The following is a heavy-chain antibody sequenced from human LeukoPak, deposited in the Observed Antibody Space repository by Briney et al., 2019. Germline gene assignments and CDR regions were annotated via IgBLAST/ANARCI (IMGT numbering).Heavy chain of an antibody. CDR2: ISGSGGST. J-gene: IGHJ5*02. CDR1: GFTFSSYA. Sequence: GGSLRLSCAASGFTFSSYAMSWVRQAPGKGLEWVSGISGSGGSTYYADSVKGRFTISRDSSTNMLYLQMNSLRAEDAAVYYCARERGSGSYHPFDPWGQGTLATVSS. CDR3: ARERGSGSYHPFDP. D-gene: IGHD3-10*01. V-gene: IGHV3-23*01.